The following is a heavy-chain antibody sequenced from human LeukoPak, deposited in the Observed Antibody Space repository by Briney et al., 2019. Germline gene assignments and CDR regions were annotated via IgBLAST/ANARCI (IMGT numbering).Heavy chain of an antibody. V-gene: IGHV3-21*01. Sequence: GGSLRLSCAASGFTFSSYSMNWVRQAPGKGLEWVSSISSSSSYIYYADSVKGRFTISRDNAKNSLYPQMNSLRAEDTAVYYCARGEQLVQVDYWGQGTLVTVSS. CDR3: ARGEQLVQVDY. CDR1: GFTFSSYS. J-gene: IGHJ4*02. CDR2: ISSSSSYI. D-gene: IGHD6-13*01.